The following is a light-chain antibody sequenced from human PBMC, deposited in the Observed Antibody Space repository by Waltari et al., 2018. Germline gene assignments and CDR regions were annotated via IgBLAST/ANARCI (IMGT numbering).Light chain of an antibody. CDR2: AAS. V-gene: IGKV1-6*01. CDR1: QGITNE. CDR3: LQDYIYPWT. J-gene: IGKJ1*01. Sequence: MTQSPATLSVSPGERATLSCRASQGITNELGWYQQKPGKAPKLLIYAASSLQSGVPSRFSGSGSGTDFTLTISSLQPDDFATYYCLQDYIYPWTFGQGTKVEV.